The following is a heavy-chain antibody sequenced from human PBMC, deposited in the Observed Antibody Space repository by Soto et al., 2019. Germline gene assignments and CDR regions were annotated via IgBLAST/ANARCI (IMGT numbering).Heavy chain of an antibody. V-gene: IGHV1-18*01. CDR2: IGPYNGNT. J-gene: IGHJ2*01. Sequence: QVQLVQSGAEVKKPGASVKVSCKASGYTFNNYGISWVRQAPGQGLEWMGWIGPYNGNTDHAQNFQGRVTMTTDTSTNTAYMELRSLRSDDTALYYCARCYCRVGSCYTCWPFDLWGRGTLVTVSS. D-gene: IGHD2-15*01. CDR1: GYTFNNYG. CDR3: ARCYCRVGSCYTCWPFDL.